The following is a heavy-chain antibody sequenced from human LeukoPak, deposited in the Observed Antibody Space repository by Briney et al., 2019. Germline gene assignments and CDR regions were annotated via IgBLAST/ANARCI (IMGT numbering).Heavy chain of an antibody. J-gene: IGHJ1*01. CDR2: INPNSGGT. Sequence: ASVKVSCKASGYTFTGCYMHWVRQAPGQGLEWMGRINPNSGGTNYAQKFQGRVTMTRDTSISTAYMELSRLRSDDTAVYYCARDDLGSGYLMWGQGTLVTVSS. D-gene: IGHD3-22*01. V-gene: IGHV1-2*06. CDR3: ARDDLGSGYLM. CDR1: GYTFTGCY.